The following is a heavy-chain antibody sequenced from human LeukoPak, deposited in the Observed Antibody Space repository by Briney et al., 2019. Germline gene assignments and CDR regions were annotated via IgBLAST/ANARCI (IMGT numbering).Heavy chain of an antibody. Sequence: SGPTLVNPTQTLTLTCTLSGFSLSTSGVGVGWIRQSPGKALEWLALIYWDDDKRYSPSLKSRLTITKDTSKNQVGLTISNMDPVDTGTYYCAHRRNHNSNSLNGFWTNWFDPWGQGTLVTVSS. CDR1: GFSLSTSGVG. D-gene: IGHD3-3*01. CDR2: IYWDDDK. CDR3: AHRRNHNSNSLNGFWTNWFDP. J-gene: IGHJ5*02. V-gene: IGHV2-5*02.